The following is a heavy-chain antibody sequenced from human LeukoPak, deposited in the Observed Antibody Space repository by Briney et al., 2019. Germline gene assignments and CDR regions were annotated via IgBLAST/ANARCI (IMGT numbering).Heavy chain of an antibody. CDR1: GYGFISYW. J-gene: IGHJ4*02. V-gene: IGHV5-51*01. D-gene: IGHD4-23*01. CDR2: IFTGDSDT. Sequence: GESRQISCKGSGYGFISYWSGWVGQMPGKGLEYMGIIFTGDSDTRYSQSFQGQVTISADKSITTAYLQWSSLKASDTAMYYCARHTTVGGSLRFDYWGQGTLVSVSS. CDR3: ARHTTVGGSLRFDY.